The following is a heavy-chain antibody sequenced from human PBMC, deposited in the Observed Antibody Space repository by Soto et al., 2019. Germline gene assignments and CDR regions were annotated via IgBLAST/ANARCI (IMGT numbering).Heavy chain of an antibody. CDR1: GFTFSSYA. Sequence: GSLRLSCAASGFTFSSYAMSWVRQAPGKGLEWVSAISGSGGSTYYADSVKGRFTISRDNSKNTLYLQMNSLRAEVTAVYYCAKSPSSGWSIFDYWGQGTLVTVSS. J-gene: IGHJ4*02. CDR2: ISGSGGST. V-gene: IGHV3-23*01. D-gene: IGHD6-19*01. CDR3: AKSPSSGWSIFDY.